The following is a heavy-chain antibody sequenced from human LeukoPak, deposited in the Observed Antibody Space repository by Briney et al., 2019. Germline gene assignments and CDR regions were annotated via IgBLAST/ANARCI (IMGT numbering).Heavy chain of an antibody. CDR2: IGTAGDT. D-gene: IGHD3-9*01. CDR3: ARSGGRYFDWLLSNGMDV. CDR1: GFTFSSYD. J-gene: IGHJ6*02. Sequence: QPGGSLRLSCXASGFTFSSYDMHWVRHATGKGLEWVSAIGTAGDTYYPGSVKGRFTISRENSKNSLYLQMNSLRAGDTAVYYCARSGGRYFDWLLSNGMDVWGQGTTVTVSS. V-gene: IGHV3-13*01.